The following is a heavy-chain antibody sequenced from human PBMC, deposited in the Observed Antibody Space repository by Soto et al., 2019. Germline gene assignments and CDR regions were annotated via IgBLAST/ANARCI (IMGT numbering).Heavy chain of an antibody. CDR3: ARDVRGNYFDY. D-gene: IGHD3-10*02. CDR1: GFTVSSNY. Sequence: EVQLVETGGGLIQPGGSLRLSCAASGFTVSSNYMSWVRQAPGKGLEWVSVIYSGGSTYYADSVKGRFTISRDNSKNTLYLQMHSLRAEDTAVYYCARDVRGNYFDYWGQGTLVTVSS. CDR2: IYSGGST. V-gene: IGHV3-53*02. J-gene: IGHJ4*02.